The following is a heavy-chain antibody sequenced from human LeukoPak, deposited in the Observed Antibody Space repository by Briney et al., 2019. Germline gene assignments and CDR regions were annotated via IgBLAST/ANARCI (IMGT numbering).Heavy chain of an antibody. CDR2: IYYSGST. CDR1: GGSISSYY. D-gene: IGHD6-13*01. CDR3: ARALPGMAAAGTFDY. Sequence: SETLSLTCTVSGGSISSYYWSWIRQPPGKGLEWIGYIYYSGSTNYNPSLKSRVTISVDTSKNQFSLKLSSVTAADPAVYYCARALPGMAAAGTFDYWGQGTLVTVSS. J-gene: IGHJ4*02. V-gene: IGHV4-59*01.